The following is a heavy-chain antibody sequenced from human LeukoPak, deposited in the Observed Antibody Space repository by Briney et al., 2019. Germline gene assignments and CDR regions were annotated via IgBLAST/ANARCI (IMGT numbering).Heavy chain of an antibody. CDR2: IKQDGSVA. V-gene: IGHV3-7*01. J-gene: IGHJ4*02. Sequence: GGSLRLSCVGSGITFSSYWMNWVRQAPGKGLEWVAIIKQDGSVAHYVDSVKGRFTISRDNAKKSLYLQMNSLSAEDTAVYYCGRFSRAPDYWGQGTLVTVSS. CDR3: GRFSRAPDY. CDR1: GITFSSYW. D-gene: IGHD2-2*01.